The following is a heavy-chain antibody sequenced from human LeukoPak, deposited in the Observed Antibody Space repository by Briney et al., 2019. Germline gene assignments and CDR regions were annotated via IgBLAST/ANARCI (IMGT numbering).Heavy chain of an antibody. CDR2: ISSSGSTI. J-gene: IGHJ4*03. CDR1: GFTFSSYE. CDR3: ARDGYDILTGYYPFDY. D-gene: IGHD3-9*01. V-gene: IGHV3-48*03. Sequence: GGSLRLSCAASGFTFSSYEMNWVRQAPGKGLEWVSYISSSGSTIYYADSVKGRFTISRDNAKNSLYLQMNSLRAEDTAVYYCARDGYDILTGYYPFDYWGQGTTVTVSS.